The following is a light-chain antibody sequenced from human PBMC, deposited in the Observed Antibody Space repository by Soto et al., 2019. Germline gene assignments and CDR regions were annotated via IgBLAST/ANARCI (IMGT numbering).Light chain of an antibody. CDR1: QSITTF. CDR3: QQYSTYPLT. CDR2: DAS. V-gene: IGKV1-5*01. J-gene: IGKJ4*01. Sequence: GDRVTITCRASQSITTFLAWYQQKPGKAPQILIYDASKLEPGVPSRLSGGGSGTEFTLTISSLQPDDLATYYCQQYSTYPLTFGGGTRVEIK.